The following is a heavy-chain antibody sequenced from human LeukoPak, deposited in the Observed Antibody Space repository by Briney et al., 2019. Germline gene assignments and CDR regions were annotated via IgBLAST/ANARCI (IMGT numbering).Heavy chain of an antibody. Sequence: ASVKVSCKASGYTFTSYDINWVRQATGQGLEWMGWMNPNSGNTGYAQKFQGRVTMTRNTSISTAYMGLSSLRSEDTAVYYCAREGFLEWLLYTDYYYGMDVWGQGTTVTVSS. CDR3: AREGFLEWLLYTDYYYGMDV. CDR2: MNPNSGNT. J-gene: IGHJ6*02. D-gene: IGHD3-3*01. V-gene: IGHV1-8*01. CDR1: GYTFTSYD.